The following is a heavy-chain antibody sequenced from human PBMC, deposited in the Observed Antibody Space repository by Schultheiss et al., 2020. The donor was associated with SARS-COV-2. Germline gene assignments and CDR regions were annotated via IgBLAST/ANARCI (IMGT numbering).Heavy chain of an antibody. V-gene: IGHV5-51*01. CDR2: IYPGDSDT. CDR3: ARPTRVGVHSLDT. D-gene: IGHD1-26*01. J-gene: IGHJ5*02. CDR1: GYTFTNYW. Sequence: GESLKISCKGSGYTFTNYWIGWVRQMPGKGLEWMGIIYPGDSDTRYSPSFQGQVTISADKSITTAYLQWNSLEASDTAIYYCARPTRVGVHSLDTWGQGTLVTVSS.